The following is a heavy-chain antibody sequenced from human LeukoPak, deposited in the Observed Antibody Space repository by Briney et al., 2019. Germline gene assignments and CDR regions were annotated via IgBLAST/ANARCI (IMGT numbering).Heavy chain of an antibody. CDR2: IKQDGSEK. J-gene: IGHJ1*01. Sequence: PGGSLRLSCAASGFTFSSYWMSWVRQAPGKGLEWVANIKQDGSEKYYVDSVKGRFTISRDNAKNSLYLQMNSLRAEDTAVYYCARAGDWLQNPFQHWGQGTLVTVSS. CDR3: ARAGDWLQNPFQH. D-gene: IGHD3-9*01. CDR1: GFTFSSYW. V-gene: IGHV3-7*01.